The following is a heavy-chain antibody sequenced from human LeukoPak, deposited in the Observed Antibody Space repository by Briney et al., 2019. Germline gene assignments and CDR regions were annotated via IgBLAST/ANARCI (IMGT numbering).Heavy chain of an antibody. V-gene: IGHV3-48*01. J-gene: IGHJ4*02. CDR3: ARDGFDYYDSSGFPYFDY. CDR2: ISSSSSGTI. Sequence: PGGSLRLSCAASGFTLSSYSMNWVRQAPGKGLEWVSYISSSSSGTIFYADSVKGRFTISRDNSKNTLYLQMNSLRAEDTAVYFCARDGFDYYDSSGFPYFDYWGQGTLVTVSS. D-gene: IGHD3-22*01. CDR1: GFTLSSYS.